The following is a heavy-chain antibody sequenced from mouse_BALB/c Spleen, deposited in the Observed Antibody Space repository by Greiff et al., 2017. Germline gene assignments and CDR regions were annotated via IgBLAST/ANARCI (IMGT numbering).Heavy chain of an antibody. CDR3: ARYDGYWYFDV. CDR1: GYTFTSYY. D-gene: IGHD2-14*01. Sequence: VQLQQSGPELVKPGASVKMSCKASGYTFTSYYIHWVKQRPGQGLEWIGWIYPGDGSTKYNEKFKGKTTLTADKSSSTAYMLLSSLTSEDSAIYFCARYDGYWYFDVWGAGTTVTVSS. V-gene: IGHV1S56*01. J-gene: IGHJ1*01. CDR2: IYPGDGST.